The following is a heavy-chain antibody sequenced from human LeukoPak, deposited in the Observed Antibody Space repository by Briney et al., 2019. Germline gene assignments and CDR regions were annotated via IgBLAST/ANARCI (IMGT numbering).Heavy chain of an antibody. J-gene: IGHJ3*02. V-gene: IGHV4-34*01. CDR1: GGSVSGYY. CDR3: ARAYSSSWYYDAFDI. Sequence: SETLSLTCAVYGGSVSGYYWSWMRQPPGKGLEWIGEITHSVSTNYNTSLKSRVTISVDTSKNQFSLKLSSVTAADTAVYYCARAYSSSWYYDAFDIWGQGTMVTVSS. D-gene: IGHD6-13*01. CDR2: ITHSVST.